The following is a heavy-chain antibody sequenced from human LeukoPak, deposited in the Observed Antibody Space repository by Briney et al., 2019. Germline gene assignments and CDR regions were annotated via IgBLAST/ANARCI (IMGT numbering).Heavy chain of an antibody. CDR1: GGSISSSSYY. CDR2: IYYSGST. J-gene: IGHJ4*02. V-gene: IGHV4-39*07. Sequence: PSETLSLTCTVSGGSISSSSYYWGWIRQPPGKGLEWIGSIYYSGSTYYNPSLKSRVTISVDTSKNQFSLKLSSVTAADTAVYYCARAPLSYYDFWSGTLFDYWGQGTLVTVSS. D-gene: IGHD3-3*01. CDR3: ARAPLSYYDFWSGTLFDY.